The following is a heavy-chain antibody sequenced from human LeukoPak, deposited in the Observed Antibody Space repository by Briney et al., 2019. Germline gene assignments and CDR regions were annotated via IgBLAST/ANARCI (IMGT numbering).Heavy chain of an antibody. CDR2: IRPDGSHI. J-gene: IGHJ4*02. Sequence: PGGSLRLSCAASGFTFNNYWMHWVRQAPGKGLEWVAVIRPDGSHISYVDPVKGRFTISRDNSNNMLYLQMSSLRAEDTALYYCLREVDWKYAFDYWGRGTLVTVSS. CDR3: LREVDWKYAFDY. D-gene: IGHD1-7*01. CDR1: GFTFNNYW. V-gene: IGHV3-33*08.